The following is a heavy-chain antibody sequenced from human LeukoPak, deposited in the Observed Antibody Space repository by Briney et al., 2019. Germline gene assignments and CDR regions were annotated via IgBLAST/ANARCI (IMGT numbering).Heavy chain of an antibody. Sequence: SETLSLTCTVSGGSISSSSYYWGWIRQPPGKGLEWIGSIYYSGSTYYNPSLKSRVTISVDTSKNQFSLKLSSVTAADTAVYYCARRVYGRYYFDYWGQGTLVTVSS. D-gene: IGHD4-17*01. CDR2: IYYSGST. CDR3: ARRVYGRYYFDY. CDR1: GGSISSSSYY. J-gene: IGHJ4*02. V-gene: IGHV4-39*01.